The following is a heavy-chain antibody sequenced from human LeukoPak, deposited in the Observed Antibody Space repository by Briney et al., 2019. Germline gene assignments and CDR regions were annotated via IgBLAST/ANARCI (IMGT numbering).Heavy chain of an antibody. CDR3: ARGLVGGDFNPRLDY. D-gene: IGHD1-26*01. Sequence: GGSLRLSCAASGFTFSSYSMNWVRQAPGKGLEWVSSISSSSSYIYYADSVKGRFIISRDKSKNTLYLQMNSLRAEDTAVYYCARGLVGGDFNPRLDYWGQGTLVTVSS. CDR2: ISSSSSYI. V-gene: IGHV3-21*01. J-gene: IGHJ4*02. CDR1: GFTFSSYS.